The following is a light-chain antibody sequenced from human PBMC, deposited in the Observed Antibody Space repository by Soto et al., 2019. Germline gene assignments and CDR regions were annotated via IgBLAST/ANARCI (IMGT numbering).Light chain of an antibody. Sequence: QSALTQPPSASGSPGQSVTISCTGTSSDIGNSKYVSWYQQHPGKAPKLMIYEVSKRPSGVPDRFSGSKSGNTASLTVSGLQAEDEADFYCSLSADSTMIFGGGTKLTVL. J-gene: IGLJ2*01. CDR2: EVS. CDR3: SLSADSTMI. CDR1: SSDIGNSKY. V-gene: IGLV2-8*01.